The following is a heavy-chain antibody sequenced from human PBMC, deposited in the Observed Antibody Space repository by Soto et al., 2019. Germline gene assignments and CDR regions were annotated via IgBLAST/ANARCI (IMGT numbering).Heavy chain of an antibody. CDR3: ARRSSGWYFDY. J-gene: IGHJ4*02. Sequence: SETLSLTCAVSGGSISSYYWSWIRQPPGKGLEWIGYIYYSRSTNYNPSLKSRVTISVDTSKNQFSLKLSSVTAADTAVYYCARRSSGWYFDYWGQGTLVTVSS. CDR1: GGSISSYY. V-gene: IGHV4-59*08. D-gene: IGHD6-19*01. CDR2: IYYSRST.